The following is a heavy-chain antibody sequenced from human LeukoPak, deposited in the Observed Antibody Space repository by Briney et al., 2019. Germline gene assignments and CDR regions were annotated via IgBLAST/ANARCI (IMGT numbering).Heavy chain of an antibody. CDR3: ARRGGAADFDY. J-gene: IGHJ4*02. D-gene: IGHD3-16*01. CDR2: IYPTDSTT. CDR1: GCTFTSFW. V-gene: IGHV5-51*01. Sequence: GESLKISCKGSGCTFTSFWIAWVRQMPGKGLEYMGIIYPTDSTTTYSPSFQGQVTMSVDKSINTAYLQWSSLNASDTAMYYCARRGGAADFDYWGQGTLVTVSS.